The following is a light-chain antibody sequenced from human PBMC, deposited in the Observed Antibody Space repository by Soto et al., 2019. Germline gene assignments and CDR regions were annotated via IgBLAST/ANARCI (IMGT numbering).Light chain of an antibody. CDR2: QVG. V-gene: IGLV2-14*01. J-gene: IGLJ1*01. CDR3: CSYTSSSPYV. Sequence: QSALTQPASVSGSPGQSITISCTGTSSDLGGYNFVSWYQHHPGKAPKLMIYQVGNRPSGVSNRFSGSKSGNTASLTISGLQAEDEADYYCCSYTSSSPYVFGTGTKLTVL. CDR1: SSDLGGYNF.